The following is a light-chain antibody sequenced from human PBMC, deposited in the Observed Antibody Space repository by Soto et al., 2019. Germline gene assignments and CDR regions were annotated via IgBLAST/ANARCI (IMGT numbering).Light chain of an antibody. CDR1: ENVDRY. Sequence: DIQVTQSPSSLSSSVGDRVTITCRASENVDRYVNWYQQIPGKAPSLLISAASTLQSGVPSRFRGSGSVTSFTLTIDSLQLEDFAVYYCRQTYSTPPTFGQGTKVDIK. J-gene: IGKJ1*01. V-gene: IGKV1-39*01. CDR3: RQTYSTPPT. CDR2: AAS.